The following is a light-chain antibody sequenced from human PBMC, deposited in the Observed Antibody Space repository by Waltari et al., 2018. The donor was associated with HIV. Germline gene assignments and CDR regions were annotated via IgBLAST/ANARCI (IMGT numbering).Light chain of an antibody. CDR1: QSILSNSNKKNY. CDR2: WAS. CDR3: QQYYRTPPA. V-gene: IGKV4-1*01. J-gene: IGKJ1*01. Sequence: DVVMTQSPDALVGSLGERFTINCKSSQSILSNSNKKNYLAWYQQRPGQPPKLLVYWASTRESGVPARFSGSGSGTDFTLTITNLQAEDAAIYYCQQYYRTPPAFGQGTKVEI.